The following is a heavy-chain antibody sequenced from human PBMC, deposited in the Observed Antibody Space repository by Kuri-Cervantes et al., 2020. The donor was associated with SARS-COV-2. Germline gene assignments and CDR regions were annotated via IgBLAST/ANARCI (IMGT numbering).Heavy chain of an antibody. CDR3: SRDGIDSSSWDFDY. CDR1: VYTFTSYD. J-gene: IGHJ4*02. CDR2: MNPNSGNT. D-gene: IGHD6-13*01. Sequence: SVKVSCKASVYTFTSYDINWVRQATGQGLEWMGWMNPNSGNTGYAQKFQGRVTITRNTSINTAYMELSSLRSEDTAVYYCSRDGIDSSSWDFDYWGQGTLVTVSS. V-gene: IGHV1-8*03.